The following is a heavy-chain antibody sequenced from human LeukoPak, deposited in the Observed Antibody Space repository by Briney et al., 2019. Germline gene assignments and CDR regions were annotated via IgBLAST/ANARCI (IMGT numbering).Heavy chain of an antibody. Sequence: GASVKVSCKASGYTFTSYGISWVRQAPGQGLEWMGWISAYNGNTNYAQKLQGRVTMTTDTSTSTAYMELSSLRAEDTAVYYCARDHRGIYSPFDYWGQGTLVTVSS. CDR1: GYTFTSYG. D-gene: IGHD2-21*01. CDR2: ISAYNGNT. V-gene: IGHV1-18*01. CDR3: ARDHRGIYSPFDY. J-gene: IGHJ4*02.